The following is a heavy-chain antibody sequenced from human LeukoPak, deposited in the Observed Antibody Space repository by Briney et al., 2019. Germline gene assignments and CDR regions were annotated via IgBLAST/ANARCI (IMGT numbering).Heavy chain of an antibody. CDR2: IYHSGST. Sequence: PSETLSLTCAVYGGSFSGYYWSWIRQPPGKGLEWIGEIYHSGSTNYNPSLKSRVTISVDTSKNQFSLKLSSVTAADTAVYYCARGARFDPWGQGTLVTVSS. J-gene: IGHJ5*02. V-gene: IGHV4-34*01. CDR3: ARGARFDP. CDR1: GGSFSGYY.